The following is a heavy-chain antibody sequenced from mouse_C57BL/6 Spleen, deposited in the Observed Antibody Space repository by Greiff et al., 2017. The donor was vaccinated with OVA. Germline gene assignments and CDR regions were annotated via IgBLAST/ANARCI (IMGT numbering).Heavy chain of an antibody. Sequence: QVQLQQSGAELVRPGASVTLSCKASGYTFTDYEMHWVKQTPVHGLEWIGAIDPETGGTAYNQKFKGKAILTADKSSSTAYMELRSLTSEDSAVYYCTYGNPHYYAMDDWGQGTSVTVSS. J-gene: IGHJ4*01. V-gene: IGHV1-15*01. CDR3: TYGNPHYYAMDD. D-gene: IGHD2-1*01. CDR2: IDPETGGT. CDR1: GYTFTDYE.